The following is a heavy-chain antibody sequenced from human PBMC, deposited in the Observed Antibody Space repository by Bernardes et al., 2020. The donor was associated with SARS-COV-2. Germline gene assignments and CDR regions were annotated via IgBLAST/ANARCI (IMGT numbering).Heavy chain of an antibody. D-gene: IGHD1-26*01. CDR1: GFTFSNYW. J-gene: IGHJ4*02. Sequence: LRLSCAASGFTFSNYWMHWVRQAPGKGLVWVARISQDGSSISYADSVKGRITISRDNARNTLYLQMNSLRVEDTAVYYCARKLDSGTYYGDLGYWGQGTLVTVSS. CDR2: ISQDGSSI. V-gene: IGHV3-74*01. CDR3: ARKLDSGTYYGDLGY.